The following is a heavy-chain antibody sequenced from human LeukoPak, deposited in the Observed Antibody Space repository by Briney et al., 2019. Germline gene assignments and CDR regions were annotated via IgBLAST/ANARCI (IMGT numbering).Heavy chain of an antibody. Sequence: SVNVSCKASGGTFSSYAISWVRQAPGQGLEWMGGIIPIFGTANYAQKFQGRVTITADESTSTAYMELSSLRSEDTAVYYCARAHGSPYIVVVPAAHYYYYGMDVWGQGTTVTVSS. CDR3: ARAHGSPYIVVVPAAHYYYYGMDV. CDR1: GGTFSSYA. V-gene: IGHV1-69*13. CDR2: IIPIFGTA. D-gene: IGHD2-2*01. J-gene: IGHJ6*02.